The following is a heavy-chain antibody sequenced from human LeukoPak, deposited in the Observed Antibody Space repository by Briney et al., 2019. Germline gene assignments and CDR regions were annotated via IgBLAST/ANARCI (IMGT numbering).Heavy chain of an antibody. CDR2: IVVGSGNT. CDR1: GFTFTSSA. Sequence: GASVKVSCKASGFTFTSSAVQWVRQARGQGLEWIGWIVVGSGNTNYAQKFQERVTINRDMSTSTAYMELSSLRSEDTAVYHCATDDVTTGTKTALGYWGQGTLVTVSS. D-gene: IGHD1-1*01. V-gene: IGHV1-58*01. J-gene: IGHJ4*02. CDR3: ATDDVTTGTKTALGY.